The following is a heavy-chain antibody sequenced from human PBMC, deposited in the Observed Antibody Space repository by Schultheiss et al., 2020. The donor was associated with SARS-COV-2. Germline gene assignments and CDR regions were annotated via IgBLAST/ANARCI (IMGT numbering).Heavy chain of an antibody. Sequence: GGSLRLSCAASGFTVSSTNMTCVRQAPGKGLEWVAVIWYDGSDKLYADSVKGRFTISRDNARNSLYLQMSSLRADDTAEYYCVRGGGAFDYWGQGTLVTVSS. D-gene: IGHD3-10*01. CDR1: GFTVSSTN. CDR3: VRGGGAFDY. J-gene: IGHJ4*02. V-gene: IGHV3-33*08. CDR2: IWYDGSDK.